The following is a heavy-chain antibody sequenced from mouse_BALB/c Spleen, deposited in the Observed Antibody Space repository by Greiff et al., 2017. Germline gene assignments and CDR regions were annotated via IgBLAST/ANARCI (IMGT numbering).Heavy chain of an antibody. D-gene: IGHD2-10*01. CDR3: TTYYASYWYFDV. Sequence: QVQLQQPGAELVKPGASVKLSCKASGYTFTSYYMYWVKQRPGQGLEWIGGINPSNGGTNFNEKFKSKATLTVDKSSSTAYMQLSSLTSEDSAVYYCTTYYASYWYFDVWGAGTTVTVSS. CDR1: GYTFTSYY. J-gene: IGHJ1*01. V-gene: IGHV1S81*02. CDR2: INPSNGGT.